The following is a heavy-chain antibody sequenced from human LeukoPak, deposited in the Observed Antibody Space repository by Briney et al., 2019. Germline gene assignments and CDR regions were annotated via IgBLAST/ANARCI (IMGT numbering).Heavy chain of an antibody. V-gene: IGHV3-23*01. Sequence: GGSLRLSCAASRFTFSAYAMYWVRQAPGKGLEWVSCIEASDVNTHYADSVKGRFTISRDNSKNTLYLQMSSLRAEDTAVYYCAKGSGSGWYGWFDPWGQGTLVTVSS. J-gene: IGHJ5*02. CDR1: RFTFSAYA. CDR2: IEASDVNT. CDR3: AKGSGSGWYGWFDP. D-gene: IGHD6-19*01.